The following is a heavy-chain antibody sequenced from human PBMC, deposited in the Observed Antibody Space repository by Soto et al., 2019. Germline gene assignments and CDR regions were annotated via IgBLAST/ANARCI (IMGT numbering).Heavy chain of an antibody. V-gene: IGHV1-69*13. CDR2: IIPIFGTA. Sequence: SVKVSCTASGGTFSSYAISWVRQAPGQGLEWMGGIIPIFGTANYAQKFQGRVTITADESTSTAYMELSSLRSEDTAVYYCAREGQLATRPNWFDPWGQGTLVTVSS. J-gene: IGHJ5*02. D-gene: IGHD1-26*01. CDR1: GGTFSSYA. CDR3: AREGQLATRPNWFDP.